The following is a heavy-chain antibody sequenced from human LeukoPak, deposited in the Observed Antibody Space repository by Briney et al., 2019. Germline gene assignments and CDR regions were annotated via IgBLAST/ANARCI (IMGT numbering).Heavy chain of an antibody. V-gene: IGHV3-23*01. CDR1: GFTFSSYG. CDR2: ISGSGGST. Sequence: GGTLRLSCAASGFTFSSYGMSWVRQAPGKGLEWVSAISGSGGSTYYADSVKGRFTISRDNSKNTLYLQMNSLRAEDTAVYYCAKPLRVYGDPFDYWGQGTLVTASS. CDR3: AKPLRVYGDPFDY. J-gene: IGHJ4*02. D-gene: IGHD4-17*01.